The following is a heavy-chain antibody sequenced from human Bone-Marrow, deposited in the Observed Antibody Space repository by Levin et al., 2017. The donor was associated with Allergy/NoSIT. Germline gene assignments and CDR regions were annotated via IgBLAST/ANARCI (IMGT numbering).Heavy chain of an antibody. D-gene: IGHD4-17*01. J-gene: IGHJ4*02. CDR3: TKEGYGEYHAS. Sequence: GESLKISCVASGFTFSDAWMAWVRQTPGKGPEWVGRIKSKTHGGTPDYAAPLQDRFIVSRDDSKNTLYLQLNSLKTEDTAVYYCTKEGYGEYHASWGQGTLVTVSS. CDR2: IKSKTHGGTP. CDR1: GFTFSDAW. V-gene: IGHV3-15*01.